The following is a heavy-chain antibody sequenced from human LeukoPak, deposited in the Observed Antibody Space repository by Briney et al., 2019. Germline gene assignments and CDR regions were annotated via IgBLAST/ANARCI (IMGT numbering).Heavy chain of an antibody. Sequence: GESLKISCQGSGYTFGNYGIAWVRQMPGKGLESMGIIYPGDSDTRYSPSFQGQVTFSADKSISTAYLQWSSLKASDTAMYYCARLSDGYNDYWGQGTLVTVSS. V-gene: IGHV5-51*01. CDR3: ARLSDGYNDY. CDR1: GYTFGNYG. CDR2: IYPGDSDT. J-gene: IGHJ4*02. D-gene: IGHD5-24*01.